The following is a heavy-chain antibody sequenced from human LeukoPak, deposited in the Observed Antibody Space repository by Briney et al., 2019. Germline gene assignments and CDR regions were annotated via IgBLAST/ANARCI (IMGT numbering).Heavy chain of an antibody. CDR3: ARGRHDSSGYYY. CDR1: GYTFTSYD. Sequence: RASVKVSCKASGYTFTSYDINWVRQATGQGREWMGWMNPNSGNTGYAQKFQGRVTMTRNTSISTAYMELSSLRSEDTAVYYCARGRHDSSGYYYWGQGTLVTVSS. V-gene: IGHV1-8*01. CDR2: MNPNSGNT. D-gene: IGHD3-22*01. J-gene: IGHJ4*02.